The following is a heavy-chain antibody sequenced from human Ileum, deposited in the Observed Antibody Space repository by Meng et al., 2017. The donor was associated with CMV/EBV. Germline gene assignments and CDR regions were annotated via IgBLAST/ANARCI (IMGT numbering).Heavy chain of an antibody. J-gene: IGHJ4*02. D-gene: IGHD4-11*01. CDR3: AIFYRPKSAFDH. CDR1: GGPVNSASYY. Sequence: SETLSLTCTVSGGPVNSASYYWSWIRQHPERGLEWIGYMFYSGTTYYNPSLKSRITMSVDTSQNQFSLKLTSVTAADTAVYYCAIFYRPKSAFDHWGQGTLVTVSS. CDR2: MFYSGTT. V-gene: IGHV4-31*03.